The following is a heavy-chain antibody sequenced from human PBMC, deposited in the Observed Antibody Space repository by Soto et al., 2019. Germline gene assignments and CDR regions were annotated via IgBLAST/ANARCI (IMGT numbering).Heavy chain of an antibody. CDR3: AKDSGLVEVELEPDY. CDR1: GFTFSSYA. CDR2: ISGSGGST. V-gene: IGHV3-23*01. Sequence: PGGSLRLSCAASGFTFSSYATSWVRQAPGKGLEWVSAISGSGGSTYYADSVKGRFTISRDNSKNTLYLQMNSLRAEDTAVYYCAKDSGLVEVELEPDYWGQGTLVTVSS. J-gene: IGHJ4*02. D-gene: IGHD1-1*01.